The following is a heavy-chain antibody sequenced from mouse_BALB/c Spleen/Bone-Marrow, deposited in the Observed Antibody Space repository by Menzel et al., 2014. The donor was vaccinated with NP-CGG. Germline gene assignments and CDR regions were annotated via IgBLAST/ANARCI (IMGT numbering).Heavy chain of an antibody. D-gene: IGHD1-1*01. Sequence: VQLKESGGGLVQPGGSLKLSCAASRFDFSRYWMSWVRQAPGKGLEWIGEINPDSSTINYTPSLKDKFIISRDNAKNTLYLQMXKXXXEXTALXYXXRLNYYGNXXXWGXGTTVTVSS. J-gene: IGHJ1*01. CDR2: INPDSSTI. V-gene: IGHV4-1*02. CDR3: XRLNYYGNXXX. CDR1: RFDFSRYW.